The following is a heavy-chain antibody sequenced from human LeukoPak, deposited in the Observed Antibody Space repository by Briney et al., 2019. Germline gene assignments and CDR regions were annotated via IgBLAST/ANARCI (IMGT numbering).Heavy chain of an antibody. CDR1: GFTFSSYN. V-gene: IGHV3-21*01. Sequence: PGGSLRLSCTPSGFTFSSYNMNWVRQAPEKGLEWVSSISSSSSYIYYADSVKGRFTISRDNAKNSLYLQMNSLRAEDTAVYYCASPDLVPAVYWGQGTLVTVSS. CDR3: ASPDLVPAVY. CDR2: ISSSSSYI. D-gene: IGHD2-2*01. J-gene: IGHJ4*02.